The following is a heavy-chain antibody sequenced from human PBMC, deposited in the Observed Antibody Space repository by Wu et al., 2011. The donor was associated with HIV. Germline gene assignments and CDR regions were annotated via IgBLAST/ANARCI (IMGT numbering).Heavy chain of an antibody. V-gene: IGHV1-2*02. CDR1: GYLFTGYY. CDR2: INPDSGDT. CDR3: ALRTRAGSGSDY. D-gene: IGHD3-10*01. J-gene: IGHJ4*02. Sequence: QVQLVQSGAEVQKPGASVKVSCKASGYLFTGYYIHWVRQGPGQGLQWMGWINPDSGDTNFAQMFQGRVSMTRDTSIKTAAMDLSSLRSEDTAVYYCALRTRAGSGSDYWGQGTLVTVSS.